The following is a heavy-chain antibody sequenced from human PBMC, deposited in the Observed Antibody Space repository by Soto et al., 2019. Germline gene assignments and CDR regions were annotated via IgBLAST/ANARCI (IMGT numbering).Heavy chain of an antibody. Sequence: QVPLQGSGPGLVKPFKTLVLTWPCSGYSIKTCNYYLGLVRQAPGKGREWIGHIHHGGTTYNNPSLTSRVTISVDTSNNQFALKLSSVSAADTAVYYCARGPSGDKIDFWGQGTLVTVSS. D-gene: IGHD7-27*01. V-gene: IGHV4-30-4*01. CDR3: ARGPSGDKIDF. J-gene: IGHJ4*02. CDR1: GYSIKTCNYY. CDR2: IHHGGTT.